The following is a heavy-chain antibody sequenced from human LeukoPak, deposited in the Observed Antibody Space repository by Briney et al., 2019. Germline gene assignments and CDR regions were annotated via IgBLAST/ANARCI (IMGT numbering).Heavy chain of an antibody. V-gene: IGHV3-30-3*01. Sequence: PGGSLRLSCAASGFTFSSYAMHWVRQAPGKGLEWVAVISYDGSNKYYADSVKGRFTISRDNSKNTLYLQMNSLRAEDTAVYYCARDQNSYGFPDYWGQGTLVTVSS. CDR2: ISYDGSNK. J-gene: IGHJ4*02. CDR3: ARDQNSYGFPDY. CDR1: GFTFSSYA. D-gene: IGHD5-18*01.